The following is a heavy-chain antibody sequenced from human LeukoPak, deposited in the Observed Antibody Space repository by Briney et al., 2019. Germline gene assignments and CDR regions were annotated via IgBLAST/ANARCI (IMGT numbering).Heavy chain of an antibody. V-gene: IGHV1-8*01. CDR2: MNPNSGNT. Sequence: ASVKVSCKAPGYTFTSYDINWVRQATGQGLEWMGWMNPNSGNTGYAQKFQGRVTMTRNTSISTAYMELSSLRSEDTAVYYCARVDGLGYCSSTSCYPGYWFDPWGQGTLVTVSS. CDR3: ARVDGLGYCSSTSCYPGYWFDP. CDR1: GYTFTSYD. J-gene: IGHJ5*02. D-gene: IGHD2-2*01.